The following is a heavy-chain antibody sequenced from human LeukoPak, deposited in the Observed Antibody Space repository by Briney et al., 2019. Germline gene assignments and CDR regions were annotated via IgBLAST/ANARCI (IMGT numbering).Heavy chain of an antibody. CDR2: IYPGDSNT. D-gene: IGHD6-6*01. Sequence: GESLKISCKGSGYRFTSYWIGWVRRMPGKGLEWMGIIYPGDSNTRYSTSFQGQVTISADKSISTPYLQWSSLKASDTAMYYCARPEYSSPSGTHAFDISGQGTMVTASS. CDR3: ARPEYSSPSGTHAFDI. V-gene: IGHV5-51*01. J-gene: IGHJ3*02. CDR1: GYRFTSYW.